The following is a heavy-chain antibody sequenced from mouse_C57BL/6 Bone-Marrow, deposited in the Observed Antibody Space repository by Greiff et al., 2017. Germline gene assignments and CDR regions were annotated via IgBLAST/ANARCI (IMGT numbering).Heavy chain of an antibody. V-gene: IGHV5-17*01. CDR3: ARMGDAMDY. J-gene: IGHJ4*01. Sequence: DVMLVESGGGLVKPGGSLKLSCAASGFTFSDYGMHWVRQAPEKGLEWVAYISSGSSTIYYADTVKGRVTISRDNAKNTLFLQMTSLRSEDTAMYYCARMGDAMDYWGQGTSVTVSS. CDR2: ISSGSSTI. CDR1: GFTFSDYG.